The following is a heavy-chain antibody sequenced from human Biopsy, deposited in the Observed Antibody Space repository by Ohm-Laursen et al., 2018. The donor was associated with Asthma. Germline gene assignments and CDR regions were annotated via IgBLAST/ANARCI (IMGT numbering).Heavy chain of an antibody. D-gene: IGHD3-10*01. CDR1: GSTFNSAG. J-gene: IGHJ6*02. CDR3: ARAVDYSHYYGIDV. CDR2: ISVYNGNT. Sequence: ASVKVSCKTSGSTFNSAGITWVRQAPGQGLEWMGWISVYNGNTKVAQKLQDRVTMITDTSTSTAYMELRSLRSDDTAVYFCARAVDYSHYYGIDVWAKGPRSPSP. V-gene: IGHV1-18*01.